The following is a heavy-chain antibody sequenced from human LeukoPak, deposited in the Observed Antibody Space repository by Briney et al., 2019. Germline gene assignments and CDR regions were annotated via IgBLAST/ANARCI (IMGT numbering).Heavy chain of an antibody. CDR3: ARARYGDYVIDY. V-gene: IGHV3-33*01. J-gene: IGHJ4*02. Sequence: GSLRLSCAASGFTFSSYGMHWVRQAPGKGLEWVAVIWYDGSNKYYADSVKGRFTISRDNSKNTLYLQMNSLRAEDTAVYYCARARYGDYVIDYWGQGTLVTVSS. CDR2: IWYDGSNK. CDR1: GFTFSSYG. D-gene: IGHD4-17*01.